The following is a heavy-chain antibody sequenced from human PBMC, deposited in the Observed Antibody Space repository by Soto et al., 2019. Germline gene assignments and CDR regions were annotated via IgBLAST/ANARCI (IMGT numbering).Heavy chain of an antibody. D-gene: IGHD1-1*01. Sequence: QVQLVQSGPELKKPGASVKVSCKTSGYSFYNSGISWVRQAPGQGLEWMGWISVYSGYAHYAQKFQGRVIMTAVTFTRTSYMELRGLRSDDTAMYYCSEDGTPSFAAWGQGTRVTVSS. CDR1: GYSFYNSG. V-gene: IGHV1-18*01. J-gene: IGHJ5*02. CDR3: SEDGTPSFAA. CDR2: ISVYSGYA.